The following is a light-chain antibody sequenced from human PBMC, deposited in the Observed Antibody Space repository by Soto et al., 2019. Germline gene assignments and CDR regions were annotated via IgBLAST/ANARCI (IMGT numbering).Light chain of an antibody. V-gene: IGLV2-14*01. Sequence: QSALTQPASVSVSPGQSITISCTGTSSDVGGYNYVSWYQQHPGKAPKLMIYDVSNRPSGVSNRFAGYKSVNTASLTISGLQAEDEADYYCSSYTSSRTLYVFGTGTQVTVL. J-gene: IGLJ1*01. CDR3: SSYTSSRTLYV. CDR2: DVS. CDR1: SSDVGGYNY.